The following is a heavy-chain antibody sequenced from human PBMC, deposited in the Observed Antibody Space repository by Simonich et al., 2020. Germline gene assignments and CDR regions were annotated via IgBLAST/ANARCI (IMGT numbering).Heavy chain of an antibody. J-gene: IGHJ4*02. CDR1: GFTFSSYS. D-gene: IGHD6-13*01. V-gene: IGHV3-21*01. CDR3: ARDAAGDY. CDR2: ISSSSSYI. Sequence: EVQLVESGGGLVKPGGSLRLSCAASGFTFSSYSMNWVRQAPGKVLGWVSSISSSSSYIYCADSVKGRFTISRDNAKNSLYLQMNSLRAEDTAVYYCARDAAGDYWGQGTLVTVSS.